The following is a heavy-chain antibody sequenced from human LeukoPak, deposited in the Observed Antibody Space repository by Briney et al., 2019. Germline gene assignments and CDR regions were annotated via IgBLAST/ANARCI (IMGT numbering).Heavy chain of an antibody. CDR1: EFSFSSYW. D-gene: IGHD3-22*01. J-gene: IGHJ4*02. CDR3: ARSDYYDSSGYYGNFDY. Sequence: PGGSLRLSCAASEFSFSSYWMHWVRQAPGKGLVWVSRIRSDGSSTSYADSVKGRFTISRDNAKNSLYLQMNSLRAEDTAVYYCARSDYYDSSGYYGNFDYWGQGTLVTVTS. CDR2: IRSDGSST. V-gene: IGHV3-74*01.